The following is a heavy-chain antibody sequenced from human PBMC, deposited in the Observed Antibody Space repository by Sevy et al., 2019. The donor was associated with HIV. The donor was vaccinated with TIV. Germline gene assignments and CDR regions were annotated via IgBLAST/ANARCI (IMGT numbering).Heavy chain of an antibody. D-gene: IGHD2-15*01. CDR3: ARDGVGGGDCSVGSCSVGY. J-gene: IGHJ4*02. V-gene: IGHV3-30-3*01. CDR1: GFTFSSRA. CDR2: ISYDGNSK. Sequence: GGSLRLSCAASGFTFSSRAMHWVRQAPGKGLEWVAVISYDGNSKYYADSVKGRLTISRDNSNNTLDLQMTRLRDEDTAVYYCARDGVGGGDCSVGSCSVGYWGQGTLVTVSS.